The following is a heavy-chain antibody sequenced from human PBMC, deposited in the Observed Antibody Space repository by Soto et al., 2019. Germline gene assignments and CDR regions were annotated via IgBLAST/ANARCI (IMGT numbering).Heavy chain of an antibody. CDR3: ARDPLHYDILTGYSPNYFDF. V-gene: IGHV3-33*01. D-gene: IGHD3-9*01. J-gene: IGHJ4*02. CDR2: IWYDGSNK. CDR1: GFTFSDYG. Sequence: GGSLRLSCAASGFTFSDYGMHWVRQAPGKGLEWVAVIWYDGSNKYYADSVKGRFTISRDNSKNTLYLQMNSLRAEDTAVYYCARDPLHYDILTGYSPNYFDFWGQGTLVTVSS.